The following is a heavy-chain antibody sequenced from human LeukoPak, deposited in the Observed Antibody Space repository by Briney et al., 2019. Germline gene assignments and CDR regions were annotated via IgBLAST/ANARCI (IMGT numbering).Heavy chain of an antibody. CDR2: INSDGSST. D-gene: IGHD1-26*01. CDR1: GFTFSSYW. CDR3: ARAATLYWYFDL. J-gene: IGHJ2*01. Sequence: GGSLRLSCAASGFTFSSYWMHWVRQAPGKGLVWVSRINSDGSSTSYADSVKGRFTISRDNAKNTLYLQMNSLRAEDTAVYYCARAATLYWYFDLWGRGTLVPVSS. V-gene: IGHV3-74*01.